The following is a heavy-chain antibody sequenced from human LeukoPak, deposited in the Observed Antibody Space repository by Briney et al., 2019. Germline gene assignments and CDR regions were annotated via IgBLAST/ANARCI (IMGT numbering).Heavy chain of an antibody. CDR2: IYYSGST. D-gene: IGHD5-12*01. J-gene: IGHJ4*02. CDR1: GGSISSYY. V-gene: IGHV4-59*01. Sequence: SETLSLTCTVSGGSISSYYWSWIRQPPGKGLEWIGYIYYSGSTNYNPSLKSRVTISVDTSKNQFSLKLSSVTAADTAVYYCARGTYSGYDPIDYWSQGTLVTVSS. CDR3: ARGTYSGYDPIDY.